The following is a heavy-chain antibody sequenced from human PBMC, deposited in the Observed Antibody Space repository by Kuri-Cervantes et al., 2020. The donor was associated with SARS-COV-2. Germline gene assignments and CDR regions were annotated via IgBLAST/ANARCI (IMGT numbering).Heavy chain of an antibody. Sequence: ASVKVSCKASGYTFTGYYMHWVRQAPGQGLEWMGWINPNSGGTNYAHKFQGRVTITRDTSASTAYMELGSLRSEDMAVYYCARRGRYPNSLPTMRAVDYWGQGTLVTVSS. D-gene: IGHD4-23*01. J-gene: IGHJ4*02. V-gene: IGHV1-2*07. CDR2: INPNSGGT. CDR1: GYTFTGYY. CDR3: ARRGRYPNSLPTMRAVDY.